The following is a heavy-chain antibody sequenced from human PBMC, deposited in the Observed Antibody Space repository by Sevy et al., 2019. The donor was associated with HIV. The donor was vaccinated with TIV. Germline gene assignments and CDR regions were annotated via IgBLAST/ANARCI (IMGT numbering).Heavy chain of an antibody. V-gene: IGHV3-53*01. CDR1: GFTVSSKY. J-gene: IGHJ6*02. Sequence: GGSLRLSCAASGFTVSSKYMSWVRQAPGKGLEWVSVIYSGEYTYYADSVKGRFTISRDISKNTLNLEMNNLRAEDTSIDCYATTSTPLYFFSLDVWGQGTTVTVSS. CDR3: ATTSTPLYFFSLDV. D-gene: IGHD2-15*01. CDR2: IYSGEYT.